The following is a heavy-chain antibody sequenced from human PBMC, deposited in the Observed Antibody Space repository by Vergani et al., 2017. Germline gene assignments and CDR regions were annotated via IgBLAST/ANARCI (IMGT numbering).Heavy chain of an antibody. Sequence: QVQLVESGGGVVQPGRSLRLSCAASGFTFSSYGMHWVRQAPGKGLEWVAVISYDGSNKYYADSVKGRFTISRDNSKNTLYLQMNSLRAEDTAVYYCARDSSGGTDYWGQGTLVTVSS. V-gene: IGHV3-30*03. CDR2: ISYDGSNK. CDR3: ARDSSGGTDY. D-gene: IGHD3-16*01. CDR1: GFTFSSYG. J-gene: IGHJ4*02.